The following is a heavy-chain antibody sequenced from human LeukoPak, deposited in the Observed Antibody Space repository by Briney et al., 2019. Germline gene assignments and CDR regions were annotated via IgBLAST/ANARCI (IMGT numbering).Heavy chain of an antibody. CDR3: ARDHYHKIHSVMVTAPDY. J-gene: IGHJ4*02. V-gene: IGHV1-46*01. CDR1: GYIFTNYY. Sequence: ASVKVSCKASGYIFTNYYIHWMRQAPGEGLKWMGIINPTGGSTSYAQKFQGRVTMTRDTSTSTVYMELRSLRSEDTAVYYCARDHYHKIHSVMVTAPDYWGQGTLVIVSS. D-gene: IGHD2-21*02. CDR2: INPTGGST.